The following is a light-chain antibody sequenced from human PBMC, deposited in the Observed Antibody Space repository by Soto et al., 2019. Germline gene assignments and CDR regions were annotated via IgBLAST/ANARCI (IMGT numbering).Light chain of an antibody. J-gene: IGLJ3*02. V-gene: IGLV2-8*01. Sequence: QSVLTQPPSASGSPGQSVTISCTGTISDVGDYDYVSWYQQHPGKAPKLMIYEVIKRPSGVPDRFSGSKSGNTASLTVSGLQAEDEADYYCSSYAGRNNLMFGGGTKLTVL. CDR1: ISDVGDYDY. CDR3: SSYAGRNNLM. CDR2: EVI.